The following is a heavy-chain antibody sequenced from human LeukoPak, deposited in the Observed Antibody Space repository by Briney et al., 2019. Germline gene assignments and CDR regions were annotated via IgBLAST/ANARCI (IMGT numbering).Heavy chain of an antibody. D-gene: IGHD3-22*01. J-gene: IGHJ4*02. CDR2: ISYDGSNK. CDR1: GFTFSSYA. V-gene: IGHV3-30*04. Sequence: GGSLRLSCAASGFTFSSYAMHWVRQAPGKGLEWVAAISYDGSNKYYADSVKGRFTISRDNSKNTLYLQMNSLRAEDTAVYYCARDSSGYYLTFLDYWGQGTLVTVSS. CDR3: ARDSSGYYLTFLDY.